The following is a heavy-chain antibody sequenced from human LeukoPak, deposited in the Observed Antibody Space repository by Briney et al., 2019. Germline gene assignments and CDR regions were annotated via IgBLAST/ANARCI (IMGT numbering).Heavy chain of an antibody. CDR3: ARAWGSSWPIDY. Sequence: SETLSLTCIVSGDSLSDNYWTWVRQPAGQGLEWIGRIYGRGRTTYNPSLKSRVTMSVDTSKNQFSLNLSSVTAADTAMYYCARAWGSSWPIDYWGQGTLVTVSS. D-gene: IGHD6-13*01. V-gene: IGHV4-4*07. J-gene: IGHJ4*02. CDR2: IYGRGRT. CDR1: GDSLSDNY.